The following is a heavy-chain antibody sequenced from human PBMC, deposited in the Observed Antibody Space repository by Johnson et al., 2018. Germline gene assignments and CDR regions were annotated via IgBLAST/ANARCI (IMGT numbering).Heavy chain of an antibody. CDR2: ISYVGSNK. Sequence: QVQLVESGGGVVQPGRSLRLSCAASGFTFSSYAMHWVRQAPGKGLGWVAVISYVGSNKYYADSVKGRVTISRDNSKNTLYLQMNSLRAEETGVYYCARDRPGIAAAGPAEYFQHWGQGTLVTVSS. J-gene: IGHJ1*01. CDR3: ARDRPGIAAAGPAEYFQH. D-gene: IGHD6-13*01. V-gene: IGHV3-30-3*01. CDR1: GFTFSSYA.